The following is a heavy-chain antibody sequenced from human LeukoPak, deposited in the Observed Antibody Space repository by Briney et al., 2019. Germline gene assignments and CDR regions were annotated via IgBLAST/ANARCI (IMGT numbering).Heavy chain of an antibody. D-gene: IGHD6-19*01. CDR1: GYTFTSYY. J-gene: IGHJ4*02. Sequence: ASVRVCCKASGYTFTSYYMHWVRQAPGQGLEWMGIINPGGGSTSYAQKFQGRVTMTRDTSTSTVYMELSSLRSEDTAVYYCARVALIAVADYFDSWGQGTLVTVSS. V-gene: IGHV1-46*01. CDR2: INPGGGST. CDR3: ARVALIAVADYFDS.